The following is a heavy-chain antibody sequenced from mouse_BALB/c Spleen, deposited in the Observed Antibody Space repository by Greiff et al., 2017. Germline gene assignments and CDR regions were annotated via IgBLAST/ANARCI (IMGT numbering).Heavy chain of an antibody. D-gene: IGHD3-3*01. V-gene: IGHV3-8*01. CDR1: GYAFTSDY. CDR3: AREGRGCFDY. CDR2: ISYSGYT. J-gene: IGHJ2*01. Sequence: EVQLQQSGPGLAKPSQTLSLTCSVTGYAFTSDYWNWIRIFPGNKLEYMGYISYSGYTYYNPSLRSRISITPDTSKNQYYLQLNSVTTEDTATYYCAREGRGCFDYWGQGTTLTVSS.